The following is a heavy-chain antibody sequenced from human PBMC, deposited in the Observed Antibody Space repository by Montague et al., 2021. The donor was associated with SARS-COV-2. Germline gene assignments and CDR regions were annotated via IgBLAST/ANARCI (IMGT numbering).Heavy chain of an antibody. CDR1: GGSISSSSYY. Sequence: SETLSLTCTVSGGSISSSSYYWGWIRQPPGKGLEWIGGIYYSGSTYYNPSLKSRVTISVDTSKNQFSLKLSSVTAADTAVYYCAAITLGYCTNGVCQPPDYWGQGTLVTVSS. J-gene: IGHJ4*02. CDR2: IYYSGST. V-gene: IGHV4-39*01. CDR3: AAITLGYCTNGVCQPPDY. D-gene: IGHD2-8*01.